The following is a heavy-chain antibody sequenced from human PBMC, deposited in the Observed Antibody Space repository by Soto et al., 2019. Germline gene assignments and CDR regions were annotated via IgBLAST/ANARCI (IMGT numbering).Heavy chain of an antibody. CDR3: AKGLTMPPPRDGMDV. Sequence: GGSLRLSCAASGFTFSSYPMSWVRQAPGKGLEWVSAISGSGGSTYYADSVKGRFTISRDNSKNTLYLQMNSLRAEDTAVYYCAKGLTMPPPRDGMDVWGQGTTVTVSS. CDR1: GFTFSSYP. D-gene: IGHD3-10*01. CDR2: ISGSGGST. V-gene: IGHV3-23*01. J-gene: IGHJ6*02.